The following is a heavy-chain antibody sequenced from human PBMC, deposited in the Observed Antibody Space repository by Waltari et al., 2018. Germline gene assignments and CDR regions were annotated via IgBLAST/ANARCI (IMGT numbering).Heavy chain of an antibody. V-gene: IGHV4-59*01. CDR3: ARDPRDGYNE. Sequence: QVQLQESGPGLVKPSETLSLTCTVSGGSISSYYWSWIRQPPGKGLEWIGYIYYSGSTNYNPSLKSRVTISVDTSKNQFSLKLSSVTAADTAVYYCARDPRDGYNEWGQGTLVTVSS. CDR1: GGSISSYY. D-gene: IGHD5-12*01. J-gene: IGHJ4*02. CDR2: IYYSGST.